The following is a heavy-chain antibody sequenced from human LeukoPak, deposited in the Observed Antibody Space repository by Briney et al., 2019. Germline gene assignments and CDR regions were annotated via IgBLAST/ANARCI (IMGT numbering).Heavy chain of an antibody. CDR1: GGTFSSYA. CDR3: AREGSPIVVVPAAMGDGWFDP. Sequence: EASVKVSCKASGGTFSSYAISWVRQAPGQGLEWMGGIIPIFGTANYAQKFQGRVTITADESTSTVYMELSSLGSEDTAVYYCAREGSPIVVVPAAMGDGWFDPWGQGTLVTVSS. D-gene: IGHD2-2*01. J-gene: IGHJ5*02. CDR2: IIPIFGTA. V-gene: IGHV1-69*01.